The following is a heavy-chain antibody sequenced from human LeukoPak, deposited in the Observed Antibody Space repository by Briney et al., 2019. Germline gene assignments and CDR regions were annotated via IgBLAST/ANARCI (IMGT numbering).Heavy chain of an antibody. D-gene: IGHD4-17*01. J-gene: IGHJ4*02. V-gene: IGHV3-21*01. CDR1: GFTFSSYS. CDR3: ARDSGDYEPAY. Sequence: GRSLRLSCAASGFTFSSYSMNWVRQAPGKGLEWVSSISSSSSYIYYADSVKGRFTISRDNAKTSLYLQMNSLRAEDTAVYYCARDSGDYEPAYWGQGTLVTVSS. CDR2: ISSSSSYI.